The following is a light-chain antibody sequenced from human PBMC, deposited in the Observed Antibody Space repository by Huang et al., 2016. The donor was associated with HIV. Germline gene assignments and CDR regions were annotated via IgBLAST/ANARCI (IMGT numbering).Light chain of an antibody. J-gene: IGKJ2*01. CDR2: GAS. CDR1: QRVATN. Sequence: EIIMTQSPATLSLSPGEGASLSCRANQRVATNLAWYLHRPGQSPRIRIFGASTRASGLPGRFSGSGSGTQFTLTVSGLQSEDFAVYYCQQYHNWPYTFGQGTKLEI. CDR3: QQYHNWPYT. V-gene: IGKV3-15*01.